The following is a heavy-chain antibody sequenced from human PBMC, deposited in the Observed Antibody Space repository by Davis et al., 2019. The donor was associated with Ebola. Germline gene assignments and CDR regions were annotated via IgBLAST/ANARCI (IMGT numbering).Heavy chain of an antibody. CDR1: GGSISSGGYS. D-gene: IGHD4-17*01. CDR3: ARQGTDYGDYYYYYGMDV. V-gene: IGHV4-30-2*01. CDR2: IYHSGST. J-gene: IGHJ6*02. Sequence: PSETLSLTCAVSGGSISSGGYSWSWIRQPPGKGLEWIGYIYHSGSTYYNPSLKSRVTISVDRSKNQFSLKLSSVTAADTAVYYCARQGTDYGDYYYYYGMDVWGQGTTVTVSS.